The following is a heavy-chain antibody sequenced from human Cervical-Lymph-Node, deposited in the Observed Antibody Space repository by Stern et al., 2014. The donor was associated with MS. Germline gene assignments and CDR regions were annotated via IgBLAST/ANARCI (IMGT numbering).Heavy chain of an antibody. Sequence: QVQLVESGAEVKRPGSSVKVSCKPSGGTFRNFSVTWVRQAPGQGLEWMGNIVPILCPVNFGPTFQSRLKISTDKSTKTAYMELSSLKSADTAVYYCATADYDFGSGPNNWGQGTLVTVSS. V-gene: IGHV1-69*09. CDR3: ATADYDFGSGPNN. J-gene: IGHJ4*02. D-gene: IGHD3-10*01. CDR1: GGTFRNFS. CDR2: IVPILCPV.